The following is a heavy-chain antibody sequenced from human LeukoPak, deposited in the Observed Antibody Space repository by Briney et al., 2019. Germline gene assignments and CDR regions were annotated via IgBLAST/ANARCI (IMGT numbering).Heavy chain of an antibody. V-gene: IGHV3-48*03. J-gene: IGHJ4*02. CDR3: ARQQQQLWYD. CDR2: ISSIGTTT. Sequence: AGGSLRLSCAASGFSLSSYEMNWVRQAPGKGLEYISYISSIGTTTFYADSVKGRFTISRDNAKNSLYLQMNSLRAEDTAVYFCARQQQQLWYDWGQGTLVTVSS. CDR1: GFSLSSYE. D-gene: IGHD5-18*01.